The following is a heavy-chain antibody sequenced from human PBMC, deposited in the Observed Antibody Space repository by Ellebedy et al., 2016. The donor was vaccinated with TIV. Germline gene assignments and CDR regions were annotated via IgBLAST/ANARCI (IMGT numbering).Heavy chain of an antibody. CDR3: AKEGRSSSWTPLDY. V-gene: IGHV3-23*01. Sequence: GESLKISXAASGFTFSSYAMSWVRQAPGKGLEWVSAISGSGGSTYYADSVKGRFTISRDNSKNTLYLQMNSLRAEDTAVYYCAKEGRSSSWTPLDYWGQGTLVTVSS. CDR1: GFTFSSYA. CDR2: ISGSGGST. J-gene: IGHJ4*02. D-gene: IGHD6-6*01.